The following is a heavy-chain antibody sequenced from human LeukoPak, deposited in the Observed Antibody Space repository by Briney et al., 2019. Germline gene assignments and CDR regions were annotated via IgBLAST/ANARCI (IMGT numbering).Heavy chain of an antibody. CDR1: GFTFSSYG. Sequence: GGSLRLSCAASGFTFSSYGMHWVRQAPGKGLEWVSGISWNSGSRGYADSVKGRFTISRDNAKNSLYLQMNSLRAEDTALYYCAAGNALVSYFYGLDVWGQGTTVTVSS. CDR3: AAGNALVSYFYGLDV. CDR2: ISWNSGSR. J-gene: IGHJ6*02. D-gene: IGHD1-14*01. V-gene: IGHV3-9*01.